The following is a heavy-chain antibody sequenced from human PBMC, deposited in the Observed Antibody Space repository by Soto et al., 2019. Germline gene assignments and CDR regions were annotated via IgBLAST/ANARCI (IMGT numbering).Heavy chain of an antibody. Sequence: GGSLRLSCAASGFTFSTYTMNWVRQAPGKGLEWVAVISYDGSNKYYADSVKGRFTISRDNSKNTLYLQMNSLRAEDTAVYYCAGTNGQQLVLGFDYWGQGTLVTVSS. CDR3: AGTNGQQLVLGFDY. V-gene: IGHV3-30-3*01. CDR2: ISYDGSNK. D-gene: IGHD6-13*01. J-gene: IGHJ4*02. CDR1: GFTFSTYT.